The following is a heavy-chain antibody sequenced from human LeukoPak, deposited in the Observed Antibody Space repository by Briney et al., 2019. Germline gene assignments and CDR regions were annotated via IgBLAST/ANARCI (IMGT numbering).Heavy chain of an antibody. CDR1: GYTFTSYG. CDR3: ARDRDVLRFLEWVSGFDP. V-gene: IGHV1-18*01. D-gene: IGHD3-3*01. CDR2: ISAYNGDT. Sequence: GASVKVSCKASGYTFTSYGISWVRQAPGQGLEWMGWISAYNGDTNYAQKLQGRVTMTTDTSTSTAYMELRSLRSDDTAVYYCARDRDVLRFLEWVSGFDPWGQGTLVTVSS. J-gene: IGHJ5*02.